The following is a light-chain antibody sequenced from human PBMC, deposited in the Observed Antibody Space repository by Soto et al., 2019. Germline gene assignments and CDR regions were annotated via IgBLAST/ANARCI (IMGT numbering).Light chain of an antibody. CDR2: AES. V-gene: IGKV1-39*01. CDR1: QSIRTY. Sequence: DIQLTPSPSSLSASVGDRVTITCRASQSIRTYLNWYQQKPGKAPKLLIYAESTLQSGVPSRFSGSGSGTDFTLTISSLQPEDFATYYCQQIYSSSYTFGQGTKLEIK. CDR3: QQIYSSSYT. J-gene: IGKJ2*01.